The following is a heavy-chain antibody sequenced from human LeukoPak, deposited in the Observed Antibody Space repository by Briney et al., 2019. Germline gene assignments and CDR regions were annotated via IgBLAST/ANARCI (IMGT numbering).Heavy chain of an antibody. Sequence: GGSLRLSCAASGFTFITYAMSWVRQAPGKGLEWVSTISGGGDVTYYADSVKGRFTISRDNSKNTLYLQMNSLRVEDTAVYYCARDSSMLRGPLVIYYFDFWGQGTLVTVSS. CDR3: ARDSSMLRGPLVIYYFDF. CDR1: GFTFITYA. CDR2: ISGGGDVT. J-gene: IGHJ4*02. D-gene: IGHD3-10*01. V-gene: IGHV3-23*01.